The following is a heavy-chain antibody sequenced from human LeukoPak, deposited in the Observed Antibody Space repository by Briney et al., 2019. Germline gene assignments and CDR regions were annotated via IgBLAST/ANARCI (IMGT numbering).Heavy chain of an antibody. D-gene: IGHD3-9*01. Sequence: GGSLRLSCAASGFTFSSYWMHWVRQAPGKGLVWVSRINSDGSSTSYADSVKGRFTISRDNAKNTLYLQMNSLRAEDTAVYYCARAGLGLRYFDWLSGWGQGTLVTVSS. CDR2: INSDGSST. CDR1: GFTFSSYW. V-gene: IGHV3-74*01. J-gene: IGHJ4*02. CDR3: ARAGLGLRYFDWLSG.